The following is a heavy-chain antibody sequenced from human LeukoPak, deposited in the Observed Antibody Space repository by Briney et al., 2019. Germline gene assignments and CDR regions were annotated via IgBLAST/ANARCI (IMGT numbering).Heavy chain of an antibody. CDR2: ISSSGSTI. D-gene: IGHD7-27*01. Sequence: GGSLRLSCAASGFTFSSYWMHWVRQAPGKGLEWVSYISSSGSTIYYADSVKGRFTISRDNAKNSLYLQMNSLRAEDTAVYYCAREYWGSRGGIYIWGQGTLVTVSS. CDR1: GFTFSSYW. V-gene: IGHV3-48*04. J-gene: IGHJ4*02. CDR3: AREYWGSRGGIYI.